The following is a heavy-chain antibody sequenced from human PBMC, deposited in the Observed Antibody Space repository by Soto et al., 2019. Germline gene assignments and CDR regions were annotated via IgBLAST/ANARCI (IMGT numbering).Heavy chain of an antibody. V-gene: IGHV3-7*01. Sequence: GGSLRLSCAASGFTFSSYWMNWVRQAPGKGLEWVANIKQDESQKYYVDSVKGRFTISRDNAKNSLYLQMNSLRAEDTAVYYCARSGSWYSDYVYYYYMDVWGKGTTVTVSS. J-gene: IGHJ6*03. D-gene: IGHD6-13*01. CDR1: GFTFSSYW. CDR3: ARSGSWYSDYVYYYYMDV. CDR2: IKQDESQK.